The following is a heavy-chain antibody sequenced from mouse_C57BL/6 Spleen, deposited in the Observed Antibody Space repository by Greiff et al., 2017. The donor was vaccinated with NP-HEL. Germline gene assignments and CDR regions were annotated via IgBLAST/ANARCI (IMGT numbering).Heavy chain of an antibody. Sequence: QVHVKQPGAELVRPGSSVKLSCKASGYTFTSYWMDWVKRRPGQGLEWIGNIYPSDSETHYNQKFKDKATLTVDKSSSTAYMQLSSLTSEDSAVYYCARLGLTGVDYWGQGTTLTVSS. CDR3: ARLGLTGVDY. V-gene: IGHV1-61*01. D-gene: IGHD4-1*01. CDR2: IYPSDSET. CDR1: GYTFTSYW. J-gene: IGHJ2*01.